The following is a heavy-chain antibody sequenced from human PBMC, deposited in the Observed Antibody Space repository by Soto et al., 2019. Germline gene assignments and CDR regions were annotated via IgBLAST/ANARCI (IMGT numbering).Heavy chain of an antibody. CDR2: VSWNSGTM. CDR3: AKGFCSSTRCLTYSYMDV. CDR1: GFSFDEYA. Sequence: EVQLVESGGGLVQPGRSLRLSCAASGFSFDEYAMHWVRQAPGKGLEWVSGVSWNSGTMGYGDSMRGRFAISRDNAKNSLYLQMNSLTTEDTALYYCAKGFCSSTRCLTYSYMDVWGKGTTVTVSS. D-gene: IGHD2-2*01. J-gene: IGHJ6*03. V-gene: IGHV3-9*01.